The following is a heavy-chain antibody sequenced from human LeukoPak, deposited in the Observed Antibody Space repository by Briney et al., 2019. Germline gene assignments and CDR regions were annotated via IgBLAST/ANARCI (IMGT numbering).Heavy chain of an antibody. CDR2: IYTSGST. D-gene: IGHD2-2*01. Sequence: PSETLSLTCTVSGGSISSYYWSWIRQPAGKGLEWIGHIYTSGSTNYNPSLKSRVTMSVDTSKNQFSLKLSSVTAADTAVYYCARARSTHYYYYYYMDVWGKGTTVTVSS. CDR1: GGSISSYY. CDR3: ARARSTHYYYYYYMDV. V-gene: IGHV4-4*07. J-gene: IGHJ6*03.